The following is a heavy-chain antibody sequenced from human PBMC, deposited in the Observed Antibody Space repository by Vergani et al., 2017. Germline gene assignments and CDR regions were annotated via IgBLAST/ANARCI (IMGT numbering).Heavy chain of an antibody. J-gene: IGHJ5*02. CDR2: IIPILGIA. V-gene: IGHV1-69*02. CDR3: ARADHCDRSGSYYTWFDP. D-gene: IGHD3-10*01. CDR1: GGTFSSYT. Sequence: QVQLVQSGAEVKKPGSSVKVSCKASGGTFSSYTISWVRQAPGQGLEWMGRIIPILGIANYAQKFQGRVTITADKSTSTAYMELSSLRSEDTAVYYCARADHCDRSGSYYTWFDPWGQGTLVTVSS.